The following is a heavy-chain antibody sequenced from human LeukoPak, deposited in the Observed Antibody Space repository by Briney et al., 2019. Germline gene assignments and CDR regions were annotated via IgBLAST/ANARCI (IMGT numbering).Heavy chain of an antibody. CDR1: GGSISSSSYY. J-gene: IGHJ4*02. V-gene: IGHV4-39*07. D-gene: IGHD4-11*01. Sequence: SETLSLTCTVSGGSISSSSYYWGWIRQPPGKGLEWIGSIYYSGSTYYNPSLKSRVTISVDTSKNQFSLKLSSVTAADTAVNYCARDDYSNYVYWGQGTLVTVSS. CDR3: ARDDYSNYVY. CDR2: IYYSGST.